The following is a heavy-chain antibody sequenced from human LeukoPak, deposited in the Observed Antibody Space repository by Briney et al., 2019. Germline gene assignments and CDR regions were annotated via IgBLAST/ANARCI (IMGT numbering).Heavy chain of an antibody. D-gene: IGHD3-10*01. Sequence: GGSLRLSCAASGFTFSSYAMSWVRQAPGKGLEWVSAISGSGGSTYYADSVKGRFTISRDNSKNTLYLQMNSPRAEDTAVYYCAKDLVAGSYLEYFQHWGQGTLVTVSS. CDR1: GFTFSSYA. CDR2: ISGSGGST. V-gene: IGHV3-23*01. CDR3: AKDLVAGSYLEYFQH. J-gene: IGHJ1*01.